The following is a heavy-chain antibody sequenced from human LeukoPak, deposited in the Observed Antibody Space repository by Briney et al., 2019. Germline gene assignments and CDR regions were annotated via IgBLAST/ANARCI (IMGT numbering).Heavy chain of an antibody. D-gene: IGHD4-17*01. CDR1: GFTFGDYA. Sequence: GGSLRLSCTTSGFTFGDYAMSWFRQAPGKGLEWVGFIRSNSYGGSIEYATSVKGRFTISRDDSKSIAYLQMNSLRTEDTGLYYCARDQLGGDPGNYYYYYMDVWGKGTTVTVPS. J-gene: IGHJ6*03. CDR2: IRSNSYGGSI. V-gene: IGHV3-49*03. CDR3: ARDQLGGDPGNYYYYYMDV.